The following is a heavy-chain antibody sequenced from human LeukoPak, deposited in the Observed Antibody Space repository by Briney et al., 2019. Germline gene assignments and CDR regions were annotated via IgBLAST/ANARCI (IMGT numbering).Heavy chain of an antibody. CDR2: ISYDGSNK. V-gene: IGHV3-30*04. CDR1: GFTLSSYA. D-gene: IGHD1-7*01. Sequence: GGSLRLSCAASGFTLSSYAMHWVRQAPGKGLEWVAVISYDGSNKYYADSVKGRFTISRDNSKNTLYLQMNSLRAEDTAVYYCARSWGYNWNYQPSLAGAFDIWGQGTMVTVSS. CDR3: ARSWGYNWNYQPSLAGAFDI. J-gene: IGHJ3*02.